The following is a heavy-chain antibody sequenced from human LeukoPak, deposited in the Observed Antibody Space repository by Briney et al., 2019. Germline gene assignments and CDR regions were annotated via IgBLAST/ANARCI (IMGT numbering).Heavy chain of an antibody. CDR2: IYHSGST. CDR1: GYSISSGYY. CDR3: ARDHKWFDP. V-gene: IGHV4-38-2*02. J-gene: IGHJ5*02. Sequence: SETLSLTCTVSGYSISSGYYWGWIRQPPGKGLEWIGSIYHSGSTYYNPSLKSRVTISVDTSKNQFSLKPSSVTAADTAVYYCARDHKWFDPWGQGTLVTVSS.